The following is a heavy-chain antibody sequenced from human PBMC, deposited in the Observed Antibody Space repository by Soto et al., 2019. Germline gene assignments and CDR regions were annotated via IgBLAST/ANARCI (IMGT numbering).Heavy chain of an antibody. Sequence: QVQLQESGPGLVKPSQTLSLTCTVSGGSISSGAYYWSWIRQPPGKGLEWIGYIYYSGSTYYNPSLKSRVTISVDTSKNQFSLKLSSVTAADTAVYYCARADYSNLELWGYYYYGMDVWGQGTTVTVSS. V-gene: IGHV4-30-4*01. D-gene: IGHD4-4*01. CDR3: ARADYSNLELWGYYYYGMDV. J-gene: IGHJ6*02. CDR1: GGSISSGAYY. CDR2: IYYSGST.